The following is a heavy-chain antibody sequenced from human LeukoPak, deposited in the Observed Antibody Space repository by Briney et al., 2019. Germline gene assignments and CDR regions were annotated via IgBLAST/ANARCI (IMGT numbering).Heavy chain of an antibody. J-gene: IGHJ3*02. CDR1: GGSISSGSYY. V-gene: IGHV4-61*02. CDR3: ARDIFRAGDAFDI. Sequence: SQTLSLTCTVSGGSISSGSYYWSWIRQPAGKGLEWNGRIYTSGSTNYNPSLKSRVTMSVDTSKNQFSLKLSSVTAADTAVYYCARDIFRAGDAFDIWGQGTMVTVSS. CDR2: IYTSGST. D-gene: IGHD6-19*01.